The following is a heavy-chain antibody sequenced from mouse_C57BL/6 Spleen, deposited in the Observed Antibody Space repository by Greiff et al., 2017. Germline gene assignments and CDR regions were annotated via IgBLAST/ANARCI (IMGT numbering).Heavy chain of an antibody. Sequence: EVKVVESEGGLVQPGSSMKLSCTASGFTFSDYYMAWVRQVPEKGLEWVANINYDGSSTYYLDSLKSRFIISRDNAKNILYLQMSSLKSEDTATYYWAREEDYAWFAYWGQGTLVTVSA. CDR2: INYDGSST. CDR3: AREEDYAWFAY. CDR1: GFTFSDYY. J-gene: IGHJ3*01. V-gene: IGHV5-16*01. D-gene: IGHD2-4*01.